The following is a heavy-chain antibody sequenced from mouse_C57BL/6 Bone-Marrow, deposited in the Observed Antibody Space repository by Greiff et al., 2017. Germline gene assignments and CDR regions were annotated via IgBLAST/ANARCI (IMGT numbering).Heavy chain of an antibody. CDR2: FHPYNDDT. V-gene: IGHV1-47*01. J-gene: IGHJ1*03. Sequence: VQLQQSGAELVKPGASVKMSCKASGYTFTTYPIEWMKQNHGKSLEWIGNFHPYNDDTKYNEKFKGKATLTVEKSSSTVYLELSRLTSDDSAVYYCARRGGITTVVADWYFDVWGTGTTVTVSS. D-gene: IGHD1-1*01. CDR1: GYTFTTYP. CDR3: ARRGGITTVVADWYFDV.